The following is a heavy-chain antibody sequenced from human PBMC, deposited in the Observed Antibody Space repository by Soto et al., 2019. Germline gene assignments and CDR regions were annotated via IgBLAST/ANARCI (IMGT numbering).Heavy chain of an antibody. V-gene: IGHV4-39*01. Sequence: SETLSLTCTVSGGSISGSSYYWGWIRQPPGKGLEWIGSIYYSGSTYYNPSLKSRVTISVDTSKNQFSLKLSSVTAADTAVYYCASQDPEGRIAAAGRSWFDPWGQGTLVTVSS. CDR2: IYYSGST. D-gene: IGHD6-13*01. CDR1: GGSISGSSYY. J-gene: IGHJ5*02. CDR3: ASQDPEGRIAAAGRSWFDP.